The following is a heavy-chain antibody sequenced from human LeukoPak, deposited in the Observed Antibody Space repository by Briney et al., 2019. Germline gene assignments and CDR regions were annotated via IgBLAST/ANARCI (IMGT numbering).Heavy chain of an antibody. V-gene: IGHV1-18*01. D-gene: IGHD3-10*01. CDR3: ASASGRESNPFDY. J-gene: IGHJ4*02. Sequence: ASVRVSCKASGHTFTSYDITWVRRAPGQGLEWMGLISGYNGNTNYAQMLQGRVTMTSDTSTSTAYMELRSLTSDDTAVYYCASASGRESNPFDYWGQGTLVTVSS. CDR1: GHTFTSYD. CDR2: ISGYNGNT.